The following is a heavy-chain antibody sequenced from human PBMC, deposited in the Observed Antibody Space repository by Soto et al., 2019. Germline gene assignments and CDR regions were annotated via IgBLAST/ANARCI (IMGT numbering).Heavy chain of an antibody. CDR3: AIYHLELFRFDY. CDR2: ISLYNGNT. CDR1: DFSLTSHG. J-gene: IGHJ4*02. D-gene: IGHD2-2*01. V-gene: IGHV1-18*04. Sequence: QIQLVQSGPEVKKPGASMKVSCKAYDFSLTSHGISWVRQAPVQGLEWMGWISLYNGNTNYAQQFQGRVTMTTDTSTSTAYMELRSLRSDDTAMYFCAIYHLELFRFDYWGQGTLVTVSS.